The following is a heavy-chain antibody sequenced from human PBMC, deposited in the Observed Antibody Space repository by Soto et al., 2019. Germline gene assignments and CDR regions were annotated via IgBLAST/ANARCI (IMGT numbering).Heavy chain of an antibody. CDR1: GFTFSSYA. J-gene: IGHJ2*01. V-gene: IGHV3-30-3*01. CDR3: ARNLLWRTAMVLRNFNL. CDR2: ISYDGSNK. Sequence: QVQLVESGGGVVQPGRSLSLSCAASGFTFSSYAMHWVRQAPGKGLEGVAVISYDGSNKYYADSVKGRFTISRDNAKNTVYLQMYSRRTEDTAVYYCARNLLWRTAMVLRNFNLWGPGTLVTDSS. D-gene: IGHD5-18*01.